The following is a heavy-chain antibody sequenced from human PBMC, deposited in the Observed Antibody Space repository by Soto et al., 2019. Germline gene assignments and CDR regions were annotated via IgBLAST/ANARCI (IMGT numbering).Heavy chain of an antibody. CDR2: VSHDGLAQ. J-gene: IGHJ4*02. CDR1: GFTFSRYG. CDR3: AKETIAVGGPNYFDY. V-gene: IGHV3-30*18. D-gene: IGHD6-19*01. Sequence: GGSLRLSCEGSGFTFSRYGMHWVRQAPGMGLEWVAVVSHDGLAQYYGDSVKGRFTISRDNSQNTLYLQMNNLRTEDTAIYYCAKETIAVGGPNYFDYWGQGTLVTVSS.